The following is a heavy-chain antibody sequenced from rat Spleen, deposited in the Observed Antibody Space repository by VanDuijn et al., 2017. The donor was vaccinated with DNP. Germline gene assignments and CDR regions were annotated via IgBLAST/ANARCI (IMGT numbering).Heavy chain of an antibody. Sequence: EVQLVESGGGVVQPGRSMRLSCAASGFTFSDYYMAWVRQAPTKGLEWVAYIRYDSGSIQYGDSGKGRFTIFRDNAKSTLYLQMNSLRSEDMATYYCVRWYNSGYYFDYWGQGVMVTVSS. CDR2: IRYDSGSI. CDR3: VRWYNSGYYFDY. V-gene: IGHV5-22*01. J-gene: IGHJ2*01. CDR1: GFTFSDYY. D-gene: IGHD4-3*01.